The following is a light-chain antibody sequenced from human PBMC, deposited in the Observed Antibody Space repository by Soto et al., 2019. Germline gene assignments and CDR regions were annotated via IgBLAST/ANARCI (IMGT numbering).Light chain of an antibody. CDR2: DAS. V-gene: IGKV1-5*01. CDR1: QSISSW. J-gene: IGKJ1*01. Sequence: DIQMTHSPSTLSASVVYIVTITFRSSQSISSWLAWYQQKPGKAPKLLIYDASSLESGVPSRFSGSGSGTEFTLTISSLQPDDFATYYCQKYNSYSWTFGQGTKVDIK. CDR3: QKYNSYSWT.